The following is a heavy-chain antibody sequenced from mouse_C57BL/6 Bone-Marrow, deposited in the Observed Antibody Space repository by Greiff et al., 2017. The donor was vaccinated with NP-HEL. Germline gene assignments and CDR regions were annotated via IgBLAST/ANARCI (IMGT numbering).Heavy chain of an antibody. CDR3: ARHGWLLHLFAY. Sequence: EVMLVESGGDLVKPGGSLKLSCAASGFTFSSYGMSWVRQTPDKRLEWVATISSGGSYTYYPASVKGRFTISRDNAKNTLYLQMSSLKSEDTAMYYCARHGWLLHLFAYWGQGTLVTVSA. D-gene: IGHD2-3*01. CDR2: ISSGGSYT. J-gene: IGHJ3*01. CDR1: GFTFSSYG. V-gene: IGHV5-6*01.